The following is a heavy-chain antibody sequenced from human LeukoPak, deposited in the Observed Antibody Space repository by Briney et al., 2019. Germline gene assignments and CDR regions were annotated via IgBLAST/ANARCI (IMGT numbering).Heavy chain of an antibody. CDR2: IYDGDNT. CDR1: GFTLRCKY. D-gene: IGHD1-26*01. Sequence: GSLKPSLTASGFTLRCKYMNLVPQAPGEGLEWVSVIYDGDNTYYADSVKGRFTISRDNSKNTLYLQMNSLRAEDTAVYYCAREHRGSYFFHWGQGTLVTVSS. CDR3: AREHRGSYFFH. J-gene: IGHJ4*02. V-gene: IGHV3-53*01.